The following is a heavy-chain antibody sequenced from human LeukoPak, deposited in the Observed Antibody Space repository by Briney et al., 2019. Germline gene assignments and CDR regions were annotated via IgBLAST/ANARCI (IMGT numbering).Heavy chain of an antibody. V-gene: IGHV4-39*01. CDR1: GGSISSSSYY. D-gene: IGHD1-26*01. CDR3: ASGDSESYSFPD. CDR2: IYYSGST. Sequence: SETLSLTCTASGGSISSSSYYWGWIRQPPGMGLEWIGSIYYSGSTYYNPSLKSRVTISVDTSKNQFSLKLSSVTAADTAVHYCASGDSESYSFPDWGQGTLVTVSS. J-gene: IGHJ4*02.